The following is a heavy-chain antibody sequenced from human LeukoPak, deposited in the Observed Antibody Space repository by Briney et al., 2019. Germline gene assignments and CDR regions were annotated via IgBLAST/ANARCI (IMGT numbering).Heavy chain of an antibody. D-gene: IGHD4-17*01. CDR3: AKDLSLTVNDAFDI. J-gene: IGHJ3*02. V-gene: IGHV3-23*01. CDR2: ISFNGGST. Sequence: AISFNGGSTYYAASVKGRFTISRDNSKNTLYLQMNSLRAEDTAVYYCAKDLSLTVNDAFDIWGQGTMVTVSS.